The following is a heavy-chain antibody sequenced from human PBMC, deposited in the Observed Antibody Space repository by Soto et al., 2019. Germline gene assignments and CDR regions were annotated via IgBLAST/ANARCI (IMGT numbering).Heavy chain of an antibody. Sequence: EVQLVESGGGLVKPGGSLRLSCAASGFTFSSYSMNWVRQAPGKGLEWVSSISSSSSYIYYADSVKGRFTISRDNAKNSLYLQMNSLRAEDTAGYYCARGFNYYDSSAVSYWGQGTLVTVSS. J-gene: IGHJ4*02. CDR1: GFTFSSYS. V-gene: IGHV3-21*01. D-gene: IGHD3-22*01. CDR2: ISSSSSYI. CDR3: ARGFNYYDSSAVSY.